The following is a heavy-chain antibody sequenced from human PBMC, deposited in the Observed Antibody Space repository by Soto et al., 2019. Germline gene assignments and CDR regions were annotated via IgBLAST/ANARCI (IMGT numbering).Heavy chain of an antibody. Sequence: EVQLLESGGGLVQPGGSLRLSCAASEFTFSRSAMSWVRQAPGKGLEWVSAISGSGGSTYYADSVKGRFTIARDSSKNTRYRQVHRLRAEDTAVYYCARRSSGWDFDYWGQGTLVTVSS. V-gene: IGHV3-23*01. CDR2: ISGSGGST. J-gene: IGHJ4*02. CDR3: ARRSSGWDFDY. D-gene: IGHD6-19*01. CDR1: EFTFSRSA.